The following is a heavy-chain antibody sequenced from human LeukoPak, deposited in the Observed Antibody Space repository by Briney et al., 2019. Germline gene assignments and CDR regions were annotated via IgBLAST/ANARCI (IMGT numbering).Heavy chain of an antibody. CDR1: GGSFSGYY. CDR3: ARVPLRFLEWLPEYFDY. J-gene: IGHJ4*02. Sequence: SETLSLTCAVYGGSFSGYYWSWVRQPPGKGREGGGEINHSGSTNYNPSLKSRVTISVDTSKNQFSLKLSSVTAADTAVYYCARVPLRFLEWLPEYFDYWGQGTLVTVSS. CDR2: INHSGST. D-gene: IGHD3-3*01. V-gene: IGHV4-34*01.